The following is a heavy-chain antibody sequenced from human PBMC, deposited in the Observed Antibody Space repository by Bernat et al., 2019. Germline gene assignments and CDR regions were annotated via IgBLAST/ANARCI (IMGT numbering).Heavy chain of an antibody. CDR2: IYYSGST. Sequence: QVQLQESGPGLVKPSQTLSLICTVSGGSISSGGYYWSWIRQHPGKGLEWIGYIYYSGSTYYNPSLKSRVTISVDTSKNQFSLKLSSVTAADTAVYYCARAMVRGVIRIDYWGQGTLVTVSS. V-gene: IGHV4-31*03. J-gene: IGHJ4*02. CDR3: ARAMVRGVIRIDY. D-gene: IGHD3-10*01. CDR1: GGSISSGGYY.